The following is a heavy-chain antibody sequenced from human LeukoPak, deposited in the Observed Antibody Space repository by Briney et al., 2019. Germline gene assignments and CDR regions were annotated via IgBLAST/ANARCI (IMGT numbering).Heavy chain of an antibody. CDR1: GFTFSSYA. J-gene: IGHJ6*02. CDR2: INNSGGTI. V-gene: IGHV3-23*01. D-gene: IGHD2-15*01. Sequence: GGSLRLSCAASGFTFSSYAMSWVRQAPGKGLEWVSVINNSGGTIYYADSVKGRFTISRDNAKNTLYLQMNSLRAEDTAVYYCAREPCGGSCYEGMDYYYYGMDVWGQGTTVTVSS. CDR3: AREPCGGSCYEGMDYYYYGMDV.